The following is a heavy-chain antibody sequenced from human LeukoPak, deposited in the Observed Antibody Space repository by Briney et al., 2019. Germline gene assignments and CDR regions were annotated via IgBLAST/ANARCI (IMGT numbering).Heavy chain of an antibody. CDR3: AKTDYYDSSGYSLGY. CDR1: GFTFSSYA. Sequence: GRSLRLSCAASGFTFSSYAMHWVRQAPGKGLEWVAVISYDGSNKYYADSVKGRFTISRDNSKNTLYLQMNSLRAEDTAVYYCAKTDYYDSSGYSLGYWGQGTLVTVSS. V-gene: IGHV3-30*18. CDR2: ISYDGSNK. J-gene: IGHJ4*02. D-gene: IGHD3-22*01.